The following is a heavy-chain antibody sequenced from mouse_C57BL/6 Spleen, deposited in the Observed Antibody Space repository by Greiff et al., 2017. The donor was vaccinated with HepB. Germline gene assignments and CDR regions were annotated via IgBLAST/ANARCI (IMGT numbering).Heavy chain of an antibody. CDR2: IYPGDGDT. D-gene: IGHD2-3*01. CDR1: GYAFSSSW. V-gene: IGHV1-82*01. J-gene: IGHJ3*01. Sequence: VQLQQSGPELVKPGASVKISCKASGYAFSSSWMNWVKQRPGKGLEWIGRIYPGDGDTNYNGTFKGKATLTADKSSSAAYMQLSSLTSEDSAVYLCARENIYDVYYVSAYWGQGTLVTVSA. CDR3: ARENIYDVYYVSAY.